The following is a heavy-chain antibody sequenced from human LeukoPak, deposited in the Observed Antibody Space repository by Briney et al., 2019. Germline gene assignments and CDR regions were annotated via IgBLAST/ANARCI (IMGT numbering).Heavy chain of an antibody. J-gene: IGHJ6*03. Sequence: GASVKVSCKASGYTFTSYGISWVRQAPGQGLEWMGWISAYNGNTNYAQKLQGRVTMTTDTFTSTAYMELRSLRSEDTAVYYCARGLGPYYYYMDVWGKGTTVIVSS. CDR3: ARGLGPYYYYMDV. CDR1: GYTFTSYG. V-gene: IGHV1-18*01. CDR2: ISAYNGNT.